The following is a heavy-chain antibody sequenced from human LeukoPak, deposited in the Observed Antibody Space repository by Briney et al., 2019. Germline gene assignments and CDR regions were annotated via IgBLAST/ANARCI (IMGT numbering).Heavy chain of an antibody. Sequence: PGGSLTLSCSPSGFSFSSYAISWVRQAPGKGLEWVSAISGSGRSTYYADSVKGRFTISRDNSKNTLYLQMNSLRAEDTAIYYCAKDQGFGDPPSDYWGQGTLVTVSS. CDR2: ISGSGRST. D-gene: IGHD3-10*01. CDR1: GFSFSSYA. V-gene: IGHV3-23*01. J-gene: IGHJ4*02. CDR3: AKDQGFGDPPSDY.